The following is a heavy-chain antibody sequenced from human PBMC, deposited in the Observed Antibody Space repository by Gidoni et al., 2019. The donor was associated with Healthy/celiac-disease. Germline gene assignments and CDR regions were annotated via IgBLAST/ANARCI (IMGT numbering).Heavy chain of an antibody. CDR3: ARQVGYYYDSSGTSNWFDP. D-gene: IGHD3-22*01. Sequence: EVQLVESGGGLVQPGGSLRLSCAASGFTFSSYWMSWVRQAPGKGLEWVANIKQDGSEKYYVDSVKGRFTISRDNAKNSLYLQMNSLRAEDTAVYYCARQVGYYYDSSGTSNWFDPWGQGTLVTVSS. CDR2: IKQDGSEK. J-gene: IGHJ5*02. V-gene: IGHV3-7*03. CDR1: GFTFSSYW.